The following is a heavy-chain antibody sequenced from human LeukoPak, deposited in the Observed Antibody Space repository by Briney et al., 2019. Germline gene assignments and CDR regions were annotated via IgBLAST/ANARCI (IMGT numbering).Heavy chain of an antibody. V-gene: IGHV1-18*01. CDR2: ISAYNGNT. D-gene: IGHD3-22*01. Sequence: GASVKVSCKASGYTFTSYDINWVRQATGQGLEWMGWISAYNGNTNYAQKLQGRVTMTTDTSTSTAYMELRSLRSDDTAVYYCARPQYYYDSSGLGYWGQGTLVTVSS. CDR3: ARPQYYYDSSGLGY. J-gene: IGHJ4*02. CDR1: GYTFTSYD.